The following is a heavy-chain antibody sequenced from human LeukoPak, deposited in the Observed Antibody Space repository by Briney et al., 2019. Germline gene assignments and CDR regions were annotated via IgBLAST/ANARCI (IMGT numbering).Heavy chain of an antibody. CDR3: IADTPPWNPYGLDY. V-gene: IGHV3-15*07. D-gene: IGHD1-1*01. CDR1: GFTFSSAW. Sequence: GGSLRLSCAPSGFTFSSAWMHWVRQAPGKGLEWVGRIKSKVDGGTTDYAAPVKGRFTISRDDLENMLYLQMNSLKTEDTAVYYCIADTPPWNPYGLDYWGQGTLVTVSS. CDR2: IKSKVDGGTT. J-gene: IGHJ4*02.